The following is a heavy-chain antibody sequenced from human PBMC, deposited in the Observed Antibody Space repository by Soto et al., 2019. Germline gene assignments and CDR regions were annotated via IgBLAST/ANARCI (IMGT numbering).Heavy chain of an antibody. CDR2: ISGSGGST. V-gene: IGHV3-23*01. CDR3: AKDRRYYDILTGYPGVYYYYMDV. J-gene: IGHJ6*03. Sequence: GGSLRLSCAASGFTFSSYAMSWVRQAPGKGLEWVSAISGSGGSTYYADSVKGRFTISRDNSKNTLYLQMNSLRAEDTAVYYCAKDRRYYDILTGYPGVYYYYMDVWGKGTTVTVSS. CDR1: GFTFSSYA. D-gene: IGHD3-9*01.